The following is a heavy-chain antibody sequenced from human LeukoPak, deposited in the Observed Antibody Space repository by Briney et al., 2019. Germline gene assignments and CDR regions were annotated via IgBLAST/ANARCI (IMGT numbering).Heavy chain of an antibody. CDR3: ARDYDFWSGNNWFDP. V-gene: IGHV1-2*06. Sequence: ASVKVSCKASGYTFTSYDINWVRQATGQGLAWMGRINPNSGGTNYAQKFQGRVTMTRDTSISTAYMELSRLRSDDTAVYYCARDYDFWSGNNWFDPWGQGTLVTVSS. CDR2: INPNSGGT. J-gene: IGHJ5*02. D-gene: IGHD3-3*01. CDR1: GYTFTSYD.